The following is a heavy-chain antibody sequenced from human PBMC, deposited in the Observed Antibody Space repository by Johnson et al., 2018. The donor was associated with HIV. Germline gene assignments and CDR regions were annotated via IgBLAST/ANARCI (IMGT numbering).Heavy chain of an antibody. J-gene: IGHJ3*02. CDR3: TRDTSVYISGWGDAFDI. D-gene: IGHD6-19*01. V-gene: IGHV3-49*04. Sequence: MQLVESGGGLVQPGRSRRLSCTASGFTFGDYAMSWVRQAPGKGLEWVGFIRSKAYGGTTEYAASVKGRFSIARDDYTSIAYLQMPSLKTVDTAVYYCTRDTSVYISGWGDAFDIWGQWTMVTVSS. CDR1: GFTFGDYA. CDR2: IRSKAYGGTT.